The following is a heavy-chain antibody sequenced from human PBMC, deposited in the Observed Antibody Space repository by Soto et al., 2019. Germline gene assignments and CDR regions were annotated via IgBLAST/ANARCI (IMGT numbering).Heavy chain of an antibody. V-gene: IGHV3-23*01. Sequence: EVQLLESGGGLVQPGGSLRLSCAASGFTFGNYAMIWVRQAPGKGLEWVSTISGGGDVTYYADSVRGRFTISRENFRNTVYLQMDSLRAEDTAVYYCAKKGLGSLATYCSTGDCHYAFDIWGKGTMVTVSS. D-gene: IGHD2-15*01. CDR1: GFTFGNYA. CDR2: ISGGGDVT. CDR3: AKKGLGSLATYCSTGDCHYAFDI. J-gene: IGHJ3*02.